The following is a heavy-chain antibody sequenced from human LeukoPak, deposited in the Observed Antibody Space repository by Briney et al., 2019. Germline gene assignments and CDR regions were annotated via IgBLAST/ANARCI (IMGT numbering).Heavy chain of an antibody. Sequence: GGSLRLSCAASGFTVSSNYMSWVRQAPGKGLEWVSVIYSGGSTYYADSVKGRFTISGDNSKNTLYLQMNSLRAEDTAVYYCATLWFGESVFDYWGQGTLVTLSS. CDR1: GFTVSSNY. D-gene: IGHD3-10*01. CDR3: ATLWFGESVFDY. CDR2: IYSGGST. V-gene: IGHV3-53*01. J-gene: IGHJ4*02.